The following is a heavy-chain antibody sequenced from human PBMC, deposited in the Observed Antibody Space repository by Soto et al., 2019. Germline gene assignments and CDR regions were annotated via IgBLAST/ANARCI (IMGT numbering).Heavy chain of an antibody. CDR3: TRHEGYGMDV. Sequence: EVQLVESGGGLVQPGGSLKLSCAASGYTFSDSAVHWVRQASGKELEWVGRIRNKVNSYATAYAASAKGRFTISRDESKNTAYLQMNSLTAEDTAVYYCTRHEGYGMDVWGQGTTVTVSS. CDR2: IRNKVNSYAT. V-gene: IGHV3-73*02. CDR1: GYTFSDSA. J-gene: IGHJ6*02.